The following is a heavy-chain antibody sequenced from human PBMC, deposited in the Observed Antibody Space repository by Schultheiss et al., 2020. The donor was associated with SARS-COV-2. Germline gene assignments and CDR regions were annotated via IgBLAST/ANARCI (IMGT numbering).Heavy chain of an antibody. CDR1: SGSLIPYY. V-gene: IGHV4-59*01. J-gene: IGHJ4*02. CDR3: ARRRQDTNAYSYFDS. CDR2: ISYTGSP. Sequence: SETLSLTCTVSSGSLIPYYWTWIRQPPGKGLEWIGYISYTGSPSYNPSLKSRVTFSLDTSKKQFSLRLNSVTAADTAVYYCARRRQDTNAYSYFDSWGQGTLVTVSS. D-gene: IGHD4-11*01.